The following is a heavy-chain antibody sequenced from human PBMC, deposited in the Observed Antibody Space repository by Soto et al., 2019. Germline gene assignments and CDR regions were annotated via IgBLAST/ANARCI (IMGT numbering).Heavy chain of an antibody. J-gene: IGHJ4*02. CDR3: ARERAVDCTGVVDY. Sequence: QVQLVESGGGVVQPGRSLRLSCAASGFTFSSYAMHWVRQAPGKGLEWVAVISYDGSNKYYADSVKGRFTISRDNSKNTLYLQMNILRAEDTAVYDCARERAVDCTGVVDYWCQGTLVTVSS. CDR2: ISYDGSNK. CDR1: GFTFSSYA. D-gene: IGHD6-19*01. V-gene: IGHV3-30-3*01.